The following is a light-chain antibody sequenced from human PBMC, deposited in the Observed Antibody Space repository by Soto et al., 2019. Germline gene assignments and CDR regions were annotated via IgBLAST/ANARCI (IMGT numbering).Light chain of an antibody. V-gene: IGKV1-5*01. CDR2: DAS. Sequence: DIAMTQSPSTLSASVGDRVTLTCRASESINNWLAWYQQKPGKAPRLLIYDASTLETGVPSRFSGGGSETEFTLTISSLQPDDFATYYCQHYSSSSMYTFGQGTKVEI. CDR3: QHYSSSSMYT. J-gene: IGKJ2*01. CDR1: ESINNW.